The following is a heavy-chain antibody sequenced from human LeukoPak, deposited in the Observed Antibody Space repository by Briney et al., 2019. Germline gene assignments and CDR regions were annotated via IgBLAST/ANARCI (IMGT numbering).Heavy chain of an antibody. J-gene: IGHJ6*03. Sequence: GGSLRLSCAASGFTFSSYSMNWVRQAPGKGLEWVAFIRYDGSNKYYADSVKGRFTISRDNSKNTLYLQMNSLRAEDTAVYYCARGQAQQWLVSPWNYYYMDVWGKGTTVTISS. V-gene: IGHV3-30*02. D-gene: IGHD6-19*01. CDR1: GFTFSSYS. CDR3: ARGQAQQWLVSPWNYYYMDV. CDR2: IRYDGSNK.